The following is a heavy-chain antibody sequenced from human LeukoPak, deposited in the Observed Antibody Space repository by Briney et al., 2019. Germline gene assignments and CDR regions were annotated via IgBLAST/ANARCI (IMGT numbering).Heavy chain of an antibody. V-gene: IGHV1-2*02. Sequence: ASVKVSCKASGYTFTGYYMHWVRQAPGQGLEWMGWINPNSGGTNYAQKLQGRVTMTTDTSTSTAYMELRSLRSDDTAVYYCAREWIQLWYFDYWGQGTLVTVSS. CDR1: GYTFTGYY. CDR3: AREWIQLWYFDY. CDR2: INPNSGGT. D-gene: IGHD5-18*01. J-gene: IGHJ4*02.